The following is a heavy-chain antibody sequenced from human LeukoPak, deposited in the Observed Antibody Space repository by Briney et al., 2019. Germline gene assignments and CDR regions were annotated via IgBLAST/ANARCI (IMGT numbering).Heavy chain of an antibody. CDR1: GGSISSGGYY. D-gene: IGHD2-2*01. CDR3: ARSPHADYCTSTSCYGRFDY. V-gene: IGHV4-30-2*01. J-gene: IGHJ4*02. CDR2: IYHSGST. Sequence: PSETLSLTCTVSGGSISSGGYYWSWIRQPPGKGLEWIGYIYHSGSTYYNPSLKSRVTISVDRSKNQFSLKLSSVTAADTAVYYCARSPHADYCTSTSCYGRFDYWGQGTLVTVSS.